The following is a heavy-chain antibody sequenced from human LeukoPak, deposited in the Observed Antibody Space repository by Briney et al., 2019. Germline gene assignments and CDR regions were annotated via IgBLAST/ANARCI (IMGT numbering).Heavy chain of an antibody. Sequence: GGSLRPFCAASGFTFRDYTMNWVRQAPGKGLEWVSAINKGGNFMKHADSVKGRFIVSRDNAKNLLFLQMNSLRVEDTAVYFCTREVLAVLEPATNTMDYWGQGTRVTVSS. D-gene: IGHD2-2*01. V-gene: IGHV3-21*01. CDR2: INKGGNFM. J-gene: IGHJ4*02. CDR3: TREVLAVLEPATNTMDY. CDR1: GFTFRDYT.